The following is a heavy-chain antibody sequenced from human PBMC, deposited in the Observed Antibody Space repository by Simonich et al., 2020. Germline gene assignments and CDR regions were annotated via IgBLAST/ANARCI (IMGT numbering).Heavy chain of an antibody. CDR3: AREDLTGDAFDI. J-gene: IGHJ3*02. D-gene: IGHD7-27*01. CDR2: ISYDESNK. CDR1: GFTFSSYA. Sequence: QVQLLESGGGVVQPGRSLRLSCAASGFTFSSYAMHWVRQAPGKGLVWVEVISYDESNKYYADSVKGRYTISRDNSKNTLYLQMNSLRAEDTAVYYCAREDLTGDAFDIWGQGTMVTVSS. V-gene: IGHV3-30*07.